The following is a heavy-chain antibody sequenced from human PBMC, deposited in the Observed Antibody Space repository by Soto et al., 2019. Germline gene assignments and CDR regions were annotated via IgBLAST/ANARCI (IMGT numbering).Heavy chain of an antibody. Sequence: ASVKGSCKAAGYTLTGDYMHWVRQAPGQGLEWMGWINAYDGHTNYAQKLQDRVTMTTDTTTTTAYMELRSLRSDDTAVYYCARGQGEYCSGGSCYANYYYNGMDVWGQGTTVTLSS. CDR3: ARGQGEYCSGGSCYANYYYNGMDV. D-gene: IGHD2-15*01. V-gene: IGHV1-18*04. CDR1: GYTLTGDY. J-gene: IGHJ6*02. CDR2: INAYDGHT.